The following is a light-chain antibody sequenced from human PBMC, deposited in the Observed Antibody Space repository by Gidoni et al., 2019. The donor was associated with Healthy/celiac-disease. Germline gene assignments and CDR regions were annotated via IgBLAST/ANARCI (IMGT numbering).Light chain of an antibody. CDR2: GAS. CDR3: QQYGSSLFT. CDR1: QRVSSSY. Sequence: EIVLTQSPGTLSLSPGESATLSCRAIQRVSSSYLAWYQQKPGQAPRLLIYGASSRATGIPERFSGSGSGTDVTLTISRLEPEDFAVYYCQQYGSSLFTFGPGTKVDIK. V-gene: IGKV3-20*01. J-gene: IGKJ3*01.